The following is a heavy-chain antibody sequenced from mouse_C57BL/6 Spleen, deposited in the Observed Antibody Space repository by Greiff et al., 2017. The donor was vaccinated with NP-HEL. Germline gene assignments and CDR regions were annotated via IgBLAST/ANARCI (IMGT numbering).Heavy chain of an antibody. Sequence: QVQLQQSGPELVKPGASVKISCKASGYAFSSSWMNWVKQRPGKGLEWIGRIYPGDGDTNYNGKFKGKATLTADKSSSTAYMQLSSLTSEDSAVYFWARRLVFDYWGQGTTLTVSS. V-gene: IGHV1-82*01. D-gene: IGHD2-2*01. CDR3: ARRLVFDY. J-gene: IGHJ2*01. CDR1: GYAFSSSW. CDR2: IYPGDGDT.